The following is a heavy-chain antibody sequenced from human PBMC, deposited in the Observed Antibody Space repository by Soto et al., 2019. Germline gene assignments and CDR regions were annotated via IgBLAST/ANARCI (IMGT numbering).Heavy chain of an antibody. V-gene: IGHV4-39*01. J-gene: IGHJ4*02. CDR1: VGSVTNSSYY. CDR3: VSQRTTVISKAYFEY. Sequence: XDTLSLTCTFSVGSVTNSSYYCGWIRQSPWKGLEWIGSVYYRGRSYSKSSVKSRVTISVDTSKNQFSLNLNSVTASDTAVYFCVSQRTTVISKAYFEYWGPGARVSVS. D-gene: IGHD4-4*01. CDR2: VYYRGRS.